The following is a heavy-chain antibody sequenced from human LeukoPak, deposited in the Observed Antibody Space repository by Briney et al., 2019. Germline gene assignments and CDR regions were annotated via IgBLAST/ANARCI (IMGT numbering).Heavy chain of an antibody. Sequence: PGGSLRLSCAASGFAFSSYEMNWVRQAPGKGLEWVSYISTSVSTIYYGDSVKGRFTISRDNAKNSLFLQMSILRAEDTAVYYCAGGSDYGVGAFDIWGQGTMVTVSS. CDR2: ISTSVSTI. CDR1: GFAFSSYE. V-gene: IGHV3-48*03. CDR3: AGGSDYGVGAFDI. D-gene: IGHD4-17*01. J-gene: IGHJ3*02.